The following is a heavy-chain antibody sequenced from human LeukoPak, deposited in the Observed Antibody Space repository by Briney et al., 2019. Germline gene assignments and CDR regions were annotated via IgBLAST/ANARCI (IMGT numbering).Heavy chain of an antibody. CDR2: IYYSGST. D-gene: IGHD2-2*01. Sequence: TSSETLSLTCTVSGVSISSSSYYWGWIRQPPGKGLEWIVSIYYSGSTYYNPSLKSRVTISVDTSKNQFSLKLSSVTAADTAVYYCATSAAVTTPGTFDYWGQGTLVTVSS. CDR3: ATSAAVTTPGTFDY. CDR1: GVSISSSSYY. V-gene: IGHV4-39*01. J-gene: IGHJ4*02.